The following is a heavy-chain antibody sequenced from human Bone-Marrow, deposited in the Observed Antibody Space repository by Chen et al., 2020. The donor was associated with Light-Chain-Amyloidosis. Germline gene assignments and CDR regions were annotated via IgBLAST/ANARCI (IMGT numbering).Heavy chain of an antibody. J-gene: IGHJ4*02. CDR1: GYTFPNYW. CDR2: IYPDDSDV. CDR3: ARRRDGYNFDY. V-gene: IGHV5-51*01. Sequence: EVQLEQSGPEVKKPGESLKISCKGAGYTFPNYWIGWVRQMPGKGLGWMGVIYPDDSDVRYSPSFEGQVTISADKSITTAYLQWRSLKASDTAMYYCARRRDGYNFDYWGQGTLVTVSS. D-gene: IGHD5-12*01.